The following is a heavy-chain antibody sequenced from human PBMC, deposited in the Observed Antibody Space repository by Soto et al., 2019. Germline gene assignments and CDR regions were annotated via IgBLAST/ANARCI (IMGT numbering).Heavy chain of an antibody. Sequence: GESLKISCKGSGYSFAGYWITWVRQKPGKGLEWMGRIDPSDSQTYYSPALRGHVTISVTKSITTVFLQWSSLRASDTAMYYCARQIYDSDTGPNFQYYFDSWGQGTPVTVSS. J-gene: IGHJ4*02. CDR3: ARQIYDSDTGPNFQYYFDS. V-gene: IGHV5-10-1*01. CDR1: GYSFAGYW. CDR2: IDPSDSQT. D-gene: IGHD3-22*01.